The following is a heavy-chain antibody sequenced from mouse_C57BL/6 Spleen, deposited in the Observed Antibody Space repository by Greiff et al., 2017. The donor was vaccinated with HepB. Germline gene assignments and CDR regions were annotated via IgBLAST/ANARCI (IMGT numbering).Heavy chain of an antibody. CDR3: TRDRGYYGSSYTWYFDV. Sequence: EVQVVESGEGLVKPGGSLKLSCAASGFTFSSYAMSWVRQTPEKRLEWVAYISSGGDYIYYADTVKGRFTISRDNARNTLYLQMSSLKSEDTAMYYCTRDRGYYGSSYTWYFDVWGTGTTVTVSS. CDR2: ISSGGDYI. V-gene: IGHV5-9-1*02. D-gene: IGHD1-1*01. CDR1: GFTFSSYA. J-gene: IGHJ1*03.